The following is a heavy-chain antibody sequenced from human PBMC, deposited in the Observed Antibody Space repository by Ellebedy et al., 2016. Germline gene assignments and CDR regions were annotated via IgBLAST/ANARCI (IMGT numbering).Heavy chain of an antibody. CDR3: ARADYDFWSGEYGEDFQH. V-gene: IGHV4-61*08. D-gene: IGHD3-3*01. CDR2: IYYSGST. CDR1: GGSISSGGYY. Sequence: SETLSLTXTVSGGSISSGGYYWSWIRQHPGKGLEWIGYIYYSGSTNYNPSLKSRVTISVDTSKNQFSLKLSSVTAADTAVYYCARADYDFWSGEYGEDFQHWGQGTLVTVSS. J-gene: IGHJ1*01.